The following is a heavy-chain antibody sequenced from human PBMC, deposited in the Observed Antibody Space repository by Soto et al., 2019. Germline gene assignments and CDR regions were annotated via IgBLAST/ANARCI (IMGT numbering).Heavy chain of an antibody. CDR2: INHSGST. J-gene: IGHJ3*02. CDR3: ARRSDQLRRAFDI. D-gene: IGHD4-17*01. CDR1: GGSFSGYY. Sequence: LSLTCAVYGGSFSGYYWSWIRQPPGKGLEWIGEINHSGSTNYNPSLKSRVTISVDTSKNQFSLKLSSVTAADTAVYYCARRSDQLRRAFDIWGQGTMVTVSS. V-gene: IGHV4-34*01.